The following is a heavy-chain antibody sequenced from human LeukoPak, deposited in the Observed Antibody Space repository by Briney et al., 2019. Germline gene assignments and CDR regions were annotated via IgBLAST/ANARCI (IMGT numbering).Heavy chain of an antibody. J-gene: IGHJ6*03. V-gene: IGHV1-8*01. CDR2: MNPNSGNT. D-gene: IGHD1-7*01. CDR3: ARQGLELPDYCYYYMDV. CDR1: GYTFTSYD. Sequence: GASVKVSCKASGYTFTSYDINWVRQATGQGLEWMGWMNPNSGNTGYAQKFQGRVTMTRNTSISTAYMELSSLRSEDTAVYYCARQGLELPDYCYYYMDVWGKGTTVTVSS.